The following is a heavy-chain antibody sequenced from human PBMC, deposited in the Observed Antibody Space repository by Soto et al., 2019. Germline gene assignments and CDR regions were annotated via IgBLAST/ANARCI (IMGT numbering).Heavy chain of an antibody. Sequence: GGSLRLSCAASGYTFSNYAMNWVRQAPGKGLQWVSAINSGGSNTFYKDSVKGRFSISRDNSKNTLFLQMDSLRAEDTAVYYCAKDPMDATYYYYGMDVWGQGTTVTVSS. V-gene: IGHV3-23*02. CDR2: INSGGSNT. CDR1: GYTFSNYA. J-gene: IGHJ6*02. CDR3: AKDPMDATYYYYGMDV.